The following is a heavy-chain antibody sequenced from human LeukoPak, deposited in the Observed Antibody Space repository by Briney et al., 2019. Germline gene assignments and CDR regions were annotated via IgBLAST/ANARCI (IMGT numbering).Heavy chain of an antibody. CDR1: GGSISSSSYY. Sequence: SETLSLTCTVSGGSISSSSYYWGWIRQPPGKGLEWIGSIYYNGSTYYNPSLKSRVTISVDTSKNQFSLKLSSVTAADTAVYYCARLYDSSVSYWGQGTLVTVSS. CDR3: ARLYDSSVSY. V-gene: IGHV4-39*01. D-gene: IGHD3-22*01. J-gene: IGHJ4*02. CDR2: IYYNGST.